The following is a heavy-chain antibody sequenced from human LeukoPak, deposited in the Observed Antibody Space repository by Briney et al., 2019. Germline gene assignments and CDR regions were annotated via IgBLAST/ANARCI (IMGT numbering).Heavy chain of an antibody. V-gene: IGHV3-74*01. CDR2: INSDGGST. D-gene: IGHD3-10*01. J-gene: IGHJ5*02. Sequence: GGSLRLSCAASGFTFSSYWMHWVRQAPGKGLVWVSRINSDGGSTSYADSVKGRFTISRDNAENTLYLQMNRLRAEDTAVYYCVRVPYSGSYYNYWFDLWGQGTLVTVSS. CDR1: GFTFSSYW. CDR3: VRVPYSGSYYNYWFDL.